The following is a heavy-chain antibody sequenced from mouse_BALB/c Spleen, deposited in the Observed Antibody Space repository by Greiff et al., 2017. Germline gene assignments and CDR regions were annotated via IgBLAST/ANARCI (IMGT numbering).Heavy chain of an antibody. J-gene: IGHJ4*01. V-gene: IGHV1-80*01. D-gene: IGHD2-1*01. CDR3: AEGYGTASFDY. CDR2: IYPGDGDT. Sequence: VQLQQSGAELVRPGPSVKISCKASGYAFSSYCMNWVKQRPGQGLEWIGQIYPGDGDTNYNGKIKGKATLTADKSSSTAYMQLSSLTAEDSAVYFCAEGYGTASFDYWGQGTLVTVSA. CDR1: GYAFSSYC.